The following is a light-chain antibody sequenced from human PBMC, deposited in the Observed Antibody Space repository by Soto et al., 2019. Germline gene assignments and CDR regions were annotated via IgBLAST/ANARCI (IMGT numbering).Light chain of an antibody. CDR1: QSVSSN. J-gene: IGKJ3*01. V-gene: IGKV3-15*01. CDR3: QQYNSYPFT. CDR2: GAS. Sequence: EKALTQSPVTLSLSPGERATLSCRASQSVSSNLAWYQQRPGQAPRLLIYGASTRASGVPDRFSGSGSGTESILTISSLQSEDSAVYYCQQYNSYPFTFGPGTKVDIK.